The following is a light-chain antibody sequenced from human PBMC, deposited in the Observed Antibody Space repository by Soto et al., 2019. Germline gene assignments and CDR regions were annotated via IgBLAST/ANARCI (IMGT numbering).Light chain of an antibody. J-gene: IGKJ2*01. CDR3: QQTYSTPGYT. CDR1: QSISNF. Sequence: DIQMTQSPSSLSASVGDRGTITCRASQSISNFLNWYQQKPGKAPKLLIYGASTLQSGVPSRFSGGGSGTDFTLTISSLQPEDFATYYCQQTYSTPGYTFAQGTKLEIK. CDR2: GAS. V-gene: IGKV1-39*01.